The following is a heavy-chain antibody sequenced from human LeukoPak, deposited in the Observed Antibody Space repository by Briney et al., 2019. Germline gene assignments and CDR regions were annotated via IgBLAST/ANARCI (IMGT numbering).Heavy chain of an antibody. V-gene: IGHV3-21*01. Sequence: PGGSLRLSCAASGFTFSSYAMSWVRQAPGKGLEWVSSISSSSSYIYYADSVKGRFTISRDNAKNSLYLQMNSLRAEDTAVYYCAREVSTYYDILTGYYTPFSFDYWGQGTLVTVSS. D-gene: IGHD3-9*01. CDR3: AREVSTYYDILTGYYTPFSFDY. CDR2: ISSSSSYI. J-gene: IGHJ4*02. CDR1: GFTFSSYA.